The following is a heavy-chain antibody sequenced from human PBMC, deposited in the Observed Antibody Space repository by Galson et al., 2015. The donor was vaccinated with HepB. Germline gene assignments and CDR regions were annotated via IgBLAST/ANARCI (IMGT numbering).Heavy chain of an antibody. D-gene: IGHD5-24*01. Sequence: SLRLSCAASGFTFSSYGMHWVRQAPGKGLEWVAVISYDGSNKYYADSVKGRFTISRDNSKNTLYLQMNSLRAEDTAVYYCAKGGIVEVATNWAFDYWGQGTLVTVSS. J-gene: IGHJ4*02. CDR1: GFTFSSYG. CDR3: AKGGIVEVATNWAFDY. CDR2: ISYDGSNK. V-gene: IGHV3-30*18.